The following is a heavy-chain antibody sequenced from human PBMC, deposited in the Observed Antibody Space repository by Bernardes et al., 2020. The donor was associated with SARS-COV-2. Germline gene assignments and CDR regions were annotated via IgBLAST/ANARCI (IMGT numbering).Heavy chain of an antibody. D-gene: IGHD5-18*01. V-gene: IGHV3-21*01. CDR3: ARKRGYSYGYGDY. CDR1: GFTFSTYS. Sequence: GSLSLSCAASGFTFSTYSMNWVRQAPGKGLEWVSSISSSNSYIYNADSVKGRFTISRDNSKNTLYLQMNSLRAEDTAVYYCARKRGYSYGYGDYWGQGTLVTVSS. CDR2: ISSSNSYI. J-gene: IGHJ4*02.